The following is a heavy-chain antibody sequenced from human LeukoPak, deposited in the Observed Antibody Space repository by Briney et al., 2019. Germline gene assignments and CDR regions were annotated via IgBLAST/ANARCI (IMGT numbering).Heavy chain of an antibody. CDR1: GYTLTELS. Sequence: ASVKVSCKVSGYTLTELSMHWVRQAPGKGLEWMGGFYPEDGETNYAQKFQGRVTMTEDTSTDTAYMELSSLRAEDTAVYYCARDESLGDLWSGYFDAFDIWGQGTMVTVSS. D-gene: IGHD3-3*01. V-gene: IGHV1-24*01. J-gene: IGHJ3*02. CDR3: ARDESLGDLWSGYFDAFDI. CDR2: FYPEDGET.